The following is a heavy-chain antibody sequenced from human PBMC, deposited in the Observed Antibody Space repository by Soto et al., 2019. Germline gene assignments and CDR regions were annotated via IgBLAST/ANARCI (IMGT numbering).Heavy chain of an antibody. CDR3: ARDNHYSGANWFDP. V-gene: IGHV4-59*12. CDR2: IYYSGST. J-gene: IGHJ5*02. Sequence: SETLSLTCTVSGGSISSYYWSWIRQPPGKGLEWIGYIYYSGSTNYNPSLKSRVTISVDTSKNQFSLKLSSVTAADTAVYYCARDNHYSGANWFDPWGQGTLVTVSS. CDR1: GGSISSYY. D-gene: IGHD2-15*01.